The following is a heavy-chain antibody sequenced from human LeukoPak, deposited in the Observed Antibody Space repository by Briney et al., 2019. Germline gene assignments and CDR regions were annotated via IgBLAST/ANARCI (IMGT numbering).Heavy chain of an antibody. J-gene: IGHJ5*02. CDR1: GFSFCSYG. CDR2: ISSYGDST. CDR3: VTVADTGWFDP. Sequence: GGSLRLSCAASGFSFCSYGMHWVRQAPGKGLQYVSAISSYGDSTYYADSVKDRFTISRDNSKNTLYLQMSSLRAEDTAVYYCVTVADTGWFDPWGQGTLVTVSS. V-gene: IGHV3-64D*06. D-gene: IGHD6-19*01.